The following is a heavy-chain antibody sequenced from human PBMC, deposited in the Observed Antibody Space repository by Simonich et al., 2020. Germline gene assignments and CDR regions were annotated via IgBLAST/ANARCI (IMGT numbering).Heavy chain of an antibody. CDR3: ARDSSYYAFDI. J-gene: IGHJ3*02. CDR2: ISSSSSTI. V-gene: IGHV3-48*01. D-gene: IGHD5-12*01. CDR1: GFTFSSYS. Sequence: EVQLVESGGGLVQPGGSLRLSCAASGFTFSSYSMNWVRQAPVKGLEWVSYISSSSSTIYYADSVKGRFTISRDNAKNSLYLQMNSLRAEDTAVYYCARDSSYYAFDIWGQGTMVTVSS.